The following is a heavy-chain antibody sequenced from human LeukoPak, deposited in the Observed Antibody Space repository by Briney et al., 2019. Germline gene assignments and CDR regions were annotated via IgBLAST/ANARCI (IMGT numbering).Heavy chain of an antibody. V-gene: IGHV3-30*18. D-gene: IGHD3-16*01. CDR3: SKGPGGVFDY. CDR2: MSFDGDSE. Sequence: GGTLRLSCAASGFTFSSYGMSWVRQAPGKGLEWVAVMSFDGDSEYYSDSVRGRFTVSRDNAKSTLYLQMHSLRAEDTAVYYCSKGPGGVFDYWGQGTLVTVSS. CDR1: GFTFSSYG. J-gene: IGHJ4*02.